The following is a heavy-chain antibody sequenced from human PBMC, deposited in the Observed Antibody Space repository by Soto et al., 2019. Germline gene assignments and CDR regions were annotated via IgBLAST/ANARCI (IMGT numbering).Heavy chain of an antibody. D-gene: IGHD3-3*01. V-gene: IGHV4-34*01. Sequence: SETLSLTCAVYGGSFSGYCWSWIRQPPGTGLEWIGEINHSGRTNYNPSLKSRVTISVDTSKSQFSLKLSSVTAADTAVYYCARGRNYYDFWSGYSHPRYYFNYWGQGTLVTVSS. CDR3: ARGRNYYDFWSGYSHPRYYFNY. J-gene: IGHJ4*02. CDR2: INHSGRT. CDR1: GGSFSGYC.